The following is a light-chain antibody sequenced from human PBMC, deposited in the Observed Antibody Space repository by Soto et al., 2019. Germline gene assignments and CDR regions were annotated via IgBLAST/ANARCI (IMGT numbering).Light chain of an antibody. V-gene: IGKV1-12*01. J-gene: IGKJ5*01. Sequence: DIQMTQSPSSVSASVGDRVTITCRASQGISSWLAWYQQKTGKAPKLLIYAESSLQSGVSSRFIRSGSGTDFTLTSSSRQPEDFATYHYQQPNSFPSPLGQGTRLAIK. CDR2: AES. CDR3: QQPNSFPSP. CDR1: QGISSW.